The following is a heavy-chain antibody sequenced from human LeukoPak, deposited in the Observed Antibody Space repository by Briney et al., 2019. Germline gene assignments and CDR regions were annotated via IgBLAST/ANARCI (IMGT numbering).Heavy chain of an antibody. CDR1: GFSFSYQW. V-gene: IGHV3-74*01. J-gene: IGHJ4*02. Sequence: GGSLRLSCSASGFSFSYQWVHWVRQAPRKGLVWVSRISPDGSSTAYADSVKGRFTISRDNARNMLYLEMSSLRDEDSAVYFCVRGTTFWRGVDYWGQGTLVTVSS. D-gene: IGHD3-3*01. CDR3: VRGTTFWRGVDY. CDR2: ISPDGSST.